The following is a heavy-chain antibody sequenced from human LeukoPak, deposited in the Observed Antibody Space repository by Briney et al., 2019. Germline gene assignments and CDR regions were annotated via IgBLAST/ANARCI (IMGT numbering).Heavy chain of an antibody. Sequence: PSETLSLTCAVSGYSISSGYYWGWIRQPPGRGLEWIGSIFHSGITYYNPSLKSRVTISVDTSKNQFSLKVNSVTAADTTVYYSARGYGGNGSCYSAYWGQGTLVTVSP. V-gene: IGHV4-38-2*01. J-gene: IGHJ4*02. CDR1: GYSISSGYY. CDR3: ARGYGGNGSCYSAY. CDR2: IFHSGIT. D-gene: IGHD2-15*01.